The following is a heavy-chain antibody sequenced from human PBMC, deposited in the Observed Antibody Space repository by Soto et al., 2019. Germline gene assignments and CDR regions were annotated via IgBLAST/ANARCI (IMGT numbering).Heavy chain of an antibody. V-gene: IGHV1-69*13. D-gene: IGHD6-19*01. CDR2: IIPIFGTA. J-gene: IGHJ4*02. Sequence: ASVKVSCKASGGTFSSYAISWVRQAPGQGLEWMGGIIPIFGTANYAQKFQGRVTITADESTSTAYMELSSLRSEDTAVYYCASNIAVAAPLDYWGQGTLVTVSS. CDR1: GGTFSSYA. CDR3: ASNIAVAAPLDY.